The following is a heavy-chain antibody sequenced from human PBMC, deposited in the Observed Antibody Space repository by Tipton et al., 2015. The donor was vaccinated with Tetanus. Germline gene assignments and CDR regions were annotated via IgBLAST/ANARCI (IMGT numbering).Heavy chain of an antibody. CDR1: GGSISTRNYF. CDR3: ARANFDFSKKGPFDS. D-gene: IGHD3-3*01. J-gene: IGHJ4*02. Sequence: GLVKPSETLSLTCTVSGGSISTRNYFWGWIRQAPGKGLEWIGDIFYSGNSIPNPSFRSRVTMSADTSRTLFSLTLMSVTAADTAVYFCARANFDFSKKGPFDSWGQGILVIVSA. V-gene: IGHV4-61*05. CDR2: IFYSGNS.